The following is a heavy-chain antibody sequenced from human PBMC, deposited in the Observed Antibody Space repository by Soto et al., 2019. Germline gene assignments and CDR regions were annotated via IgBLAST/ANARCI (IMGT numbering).Heavy chain of an antibody. CDR2: ISAYNGNT. CDR1: GYTFTSYG. D-gene: IGHD1-1*01. CDR3: ARDYNWNYPGYYYGMDV. V-gene: IGHV1-18*01. Sequence: ASVKVSRKASGYTFTSYGISWVRQAPGQGLEWMGWISAYNGNTNYAQKLQGRVTMTTDTSTSTAYMELRSLRSDDTAVYYCARDYNWNYPGYYYGMDVWGQGTTVTVSS. J-gene: IGHJ6*02.